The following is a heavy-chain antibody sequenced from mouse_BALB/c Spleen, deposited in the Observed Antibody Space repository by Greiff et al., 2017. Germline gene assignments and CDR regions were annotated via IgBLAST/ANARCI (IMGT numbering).Heavy chain of an antibody. Sequence: VQLQQSGAELVKPGASVKMSCKASGYTFTSYWMHWVKQRPGQGLEWIGVIDPSDSYTSYNQKFKGKATLTVDTSSSTAYMQLSSLTSEDSAVYYCTREGAGSFDYWGQGTTLTVSS. CDR2: IDPSDSYT. CDR3: TREGAGSFDY. J-gene: IGHJ2*01. V-gene: IGHV1S127*01. CDR1: GYTFTSYW. D-gene: IGHD4-1*01.